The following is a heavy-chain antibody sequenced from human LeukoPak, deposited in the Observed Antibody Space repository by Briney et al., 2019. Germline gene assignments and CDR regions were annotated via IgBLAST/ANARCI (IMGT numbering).Heavy chain of an antibody. CDR2: INHSGST. J-gene: IGHJ5*02. CDR1: GGSFSGYY. CDR3: ARFYDILTGYSIGNWFDP. Sequence: SETLSLTCAVYGGSFSGYYWSWIRQPPGKGLEWIGEINHSGSTNYNPSLKRRVTISVDTSKNQFSLKLSSVTAADTAVYYCARFYDILTGYSIGNWFDPWGQGTLVTVSS. D-gene: IGHD3-9*01. V-gene: IGHV4-34*01.